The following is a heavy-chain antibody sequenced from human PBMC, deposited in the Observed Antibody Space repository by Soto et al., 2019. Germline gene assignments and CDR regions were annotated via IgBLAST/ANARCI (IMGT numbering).Heavy chain of an antibody. J-gene: IGHJ4*02. V-gene: IGHV1-3*05. CDR1: GYTFNSHS. CDR2: INACNGNT. CDR3: ARNGYSYGDKDY. D-gene: IGHD5-18*01. Sequence: HVHLVQSGAEEKKPGASVKVSCKTSGYTFNSHSIHWVRQAPGQSLEWMGWINACNGNTKYSQKFQGRVTITRDTSASTAYMELSSLRPEDTAVYYGARNGYSYGDKDYWGQGTLVTVSS.